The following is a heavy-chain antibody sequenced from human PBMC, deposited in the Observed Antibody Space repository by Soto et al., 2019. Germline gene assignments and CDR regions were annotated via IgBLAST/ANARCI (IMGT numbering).Heavy chain of an antibody. J-gene: IGHJ4*02. D-gene: IGHD3-10*01. V-gene: IGHV3-23*01. CDR3: AKALGGKWYFEY. Sequence: PGGSLRLSCAASGFTFSNYGMSWVRQAPGKGLEWVSAVSDSGDNTYYADSVKGRFTISRDNSKNTLYVQLNSLRAEDTAIYYCAKALGGKWYFEYWGQGALVTVSS. CDR2: VSDSGDNT. CDR1: GFTFSNYG.